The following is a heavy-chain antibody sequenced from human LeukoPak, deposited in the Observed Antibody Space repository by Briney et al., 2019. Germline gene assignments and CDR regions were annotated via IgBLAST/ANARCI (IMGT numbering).Heavy chain of an antibody. Sequence: GGSLRLSCAASGFTVIRNYMIWVRQAPGKGLEWVSLIYRGDTTYYADSVKGRFTISEDNSKNTLYLQMNSLRVEDTAVYFCARGPSRYYFDYWGQGTLVTVSS. D-gene: IGHD2-2*01. J-gene: IGHJ4*02. V-gene: IGHV3-53*01. CDR1: GFTVIRNY. CDR3: ARGPSRYYFDY. CDR2: IYRGDTT.